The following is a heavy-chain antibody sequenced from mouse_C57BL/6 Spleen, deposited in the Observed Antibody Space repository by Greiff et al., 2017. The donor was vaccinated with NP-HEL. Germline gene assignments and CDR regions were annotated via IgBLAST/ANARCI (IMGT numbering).Heavy chain of an antibody. V-gene: IGHV2-5*01. Sequence: QVQLKESGPGLVQPSQSLSITCTVSGFSLTSYGVHWVRQSPGKDLEWLGVIWRGGSTDYNAAFMSRLSITKDNSKSQVFFKMNSLQAEDTAIYYCAKNPSDYNYAMDYWGQGTSVTVSS. CDR3: AKNPSDYNYAMDY. J-gene: IGHJ4*01. D-gene: IGHD2-4*01. CDR2: IWRGGST. CDR1: GFSLTSYG.